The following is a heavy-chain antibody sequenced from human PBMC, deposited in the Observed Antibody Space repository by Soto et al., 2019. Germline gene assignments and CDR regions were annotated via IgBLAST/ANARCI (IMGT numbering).Heavy chain of an antibody. CDR2: ISAYNGRT. V-gene: IGHV1-18*01. J-gene: IGHJ5*02. CDR1: GHTFSSLG. CDR3: AKDYGGYDQYNWFDP. Sequence: ASVKVSCKVSGHTFSSLGISWLRQAPGQGLEWMGWISAYNGRTNYAEKFQGRVTMTTDISADTAYIELSGLRSDDTAVYYCAKDYGGYDQYNWFDPWGQGTLVTVSS. D-gene: IGHD4-17*01.